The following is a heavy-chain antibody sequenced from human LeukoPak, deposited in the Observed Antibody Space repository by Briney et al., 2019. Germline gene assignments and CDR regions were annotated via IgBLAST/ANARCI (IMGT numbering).Heavy chain of an antibody. CDR3: ARDLRYDY. V-gene: IGHV3-21*01. CDR1: GFPFSTHS. Sequence: KTGGSLRLSCAASGFPFSTHSLTWVRQAPGKGLEWVSSISAGGDFVYYGDSVKGRFTMSRDNAKNSLYLQMNSLTAEDTAVYYCARDLRYDYWGQGTLVTVSS. J-gene: IGHJ4*02. D-gene: IGHD4-17*01. CDR2: ISAGGDFV.